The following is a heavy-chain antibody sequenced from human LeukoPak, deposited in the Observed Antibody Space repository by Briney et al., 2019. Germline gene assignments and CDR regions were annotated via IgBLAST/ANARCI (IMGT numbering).Heavy chain of an antibody. CDR2: INPNSGGT. J-gene: IGHJ2*01. CDR1: GYTFTGYY. CDR3: ARDTRYSSSSGWYFDL. Sequence: ASVKVSCKTSGYTFTGYYMHWVRQAPGQGLEWMGWINPNSGGTNYAQKFQGRVTMTRDTSISTAYMELSRLRSDDTDVYYCARDTRYSSSSGWYFDLWGRGTLVTVSS. V-gene: IGHV1-2*02. D-gene: IGHD6-6*01.